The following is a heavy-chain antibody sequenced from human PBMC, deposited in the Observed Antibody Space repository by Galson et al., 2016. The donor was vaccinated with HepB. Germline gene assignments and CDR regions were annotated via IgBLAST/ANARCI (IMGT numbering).Heavy chain of an antibody. D-gene: IGHD3-3*02. CDR1: GGSTSRSTYY. J-gene: IGHJ4*02. Sequence: ETLSLTCTVSGGSTSRSTYYWGWVRQPPGKGLEWIGSIYYSGRTYYNPSLKSRVTISVDTSKKQFSLKVSSVTAGDTAVYYCAIASPAFDFWGQGTLVTVSA. CDR2: IYYSGRT. V-gene: IGHV4-39*01. CDR3: AIASPAFDF.